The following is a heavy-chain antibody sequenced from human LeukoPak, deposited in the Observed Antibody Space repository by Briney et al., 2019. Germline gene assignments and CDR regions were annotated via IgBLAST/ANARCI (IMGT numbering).Heavy chain of an antibody. CDR1: GGSFSGYY. V-gene: IGHV4-34*01. J-gene: IGHJ4*02. Sequence: SETLSLTCAVYGGSFSGYYWSWIRQPPGKGLEWIGEINHSGSTNYNPSLKSRVTISVDTPKNQFSLKLSSVTAADTAVYYCARGSFGYCSSTSCPTKAQKAISLYYFDYWGQGTLVTVSS. CDR3: ARGSFGYCSSTSCPTKAQKAISLYYFDY. D-gene: IGHD2-2*03. CDR2: INHSGST.